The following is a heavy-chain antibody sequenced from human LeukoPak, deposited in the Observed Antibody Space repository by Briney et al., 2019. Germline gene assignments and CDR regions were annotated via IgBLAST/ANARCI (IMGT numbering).Heavy chain of an antibody. V-gene: IGHV1-8*01. Sequence: ASVKVSCKASGYTFTSYDINWVRQATGQGLEWMGWMNPNSGNTAYAQKLQGRVTMTRNTSKSTAYMELSSLRSDDTAVYYCARESGFYASGSRFWGQGTLVIVSS. CDR2: MNPNSGNT. J-gene: IGHJ4*02. CDR3: ARESGFYASGSRF. CDR1: GYTFTSYD. D-gene: IGHD3-10*01.